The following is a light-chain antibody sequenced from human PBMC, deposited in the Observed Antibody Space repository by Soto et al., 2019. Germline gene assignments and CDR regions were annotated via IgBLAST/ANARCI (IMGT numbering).Light chain of an antibody. V-gene: IGKV1-5*01. CDR1: QTINTW. Sequence: DIQMTQFPSTLSASVGVRVTITCRASQTINTWLAWYQHKPGKAPKLLIYEPYTLQTGVPSRFSGYSSGTEFTLTISHQQPDDLEHYLCQQYHSFCPAGLTFCGRTKV. J-gene: IGKJ4*01. CDR3: QQYHSFCPAGLT. CDR2: EPY.